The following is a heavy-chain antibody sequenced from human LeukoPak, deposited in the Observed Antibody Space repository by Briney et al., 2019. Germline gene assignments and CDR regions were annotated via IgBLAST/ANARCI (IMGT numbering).Heavy chain of an antibody. Sequence: ETLSLTCTVSGGSISSYYWSWIRQAPGKGLEWVARIKSKTDGGTTDYATPVKGRFTISRDDSKNTVYLQINSLKTEDTVVYFCDTRIIRDGYHWAYDYWGQGTLVTVSS. CDR1: GGSISSYY. D-gene: IGHD5-24*01. V-gene: IGHV3-15*01. J-gene: IGHJ4*02. CDR2: IKSKTDGGTT. CDR3: DTRIIRDGYHWAYDY.